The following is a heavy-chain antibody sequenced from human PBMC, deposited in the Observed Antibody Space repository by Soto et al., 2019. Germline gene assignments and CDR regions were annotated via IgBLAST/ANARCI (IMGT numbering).Heavy chain of an antibody. CDR2: ISPNGQGI. V-gene: IGHV3-21*01. CDR3: ARVEPHDFWSGYYYY. J-gene: IGHJ4*02. Sequence: GGSLRLSCGVSGFTVTSNGVSWVRQAPGKGLEWVSAISPNGQGIWYADSVKGRFTISRDNAKNSLYLQMNSLRAEDTAVYYCARVEPHDFWSGYYYYWGQGTLVTVSS. CDR1: GFTVTSNG. D-gene: IGHD3-3*01.